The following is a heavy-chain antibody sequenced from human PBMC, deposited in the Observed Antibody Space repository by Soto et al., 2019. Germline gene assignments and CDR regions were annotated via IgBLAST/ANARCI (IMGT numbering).Heavy chain of an antibody. CDR3: ARGVGATHLQAYYYYGMDV. Sequence: EVQLVESGGGLVQPGGSLRLSCAASGFTFSSYWMSWVRQAPGKGLEGVANIKQDGSEKYYVDSVKGRFTISRDNAKNSLYLQMNRLGAEDTAVYYCARGVGATHLQAYYYYGMDVWGQGTTVTVSS. V-gene: IGHV3-7*03. J-gene: IGHJ6*02. CDR1: GFTFSSYW. D-gene: IGHD1-26*01. CDR2: IKQDGSEK.